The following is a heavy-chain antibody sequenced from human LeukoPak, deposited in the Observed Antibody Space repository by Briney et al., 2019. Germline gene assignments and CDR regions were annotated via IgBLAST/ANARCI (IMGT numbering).Heavy chain of an antibody. CDR2: IYYSGST. V-gene: IGHV4-39*01. Sequence: SETLSLTCTVAGGSISSSSYYWGWIRQPPGKGLEWIGSIYYSGSTYYNPSLKSRVTISVDTSKNQFSLKLSSVTAADTAVYYCARIYFLSSGWPYYFDYWGQGTLVTVSS. CDR3: ARIYFLSSGWPYYFDY. D-gene: IGHD6-19*01. J-gene: IGHJ4*02. CDR1: GGSISSSSYY.